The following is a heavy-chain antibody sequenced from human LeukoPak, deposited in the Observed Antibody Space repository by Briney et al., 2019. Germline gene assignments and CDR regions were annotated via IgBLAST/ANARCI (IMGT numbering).Heavy chain of an antibody. D-gene: IGHD3-16*02. Sequence: GGSLRLSCAASGFTFSSYSMNWVRRAPGKGLEWVSYISSSSSYIYYADSVKGRFTISRDNAKNSLYLQMNSLRAEDTAVYYCASLNDYVWGSYPSALDYWGQGTLVTVSS. CDR3: ASLNDYVWGSYPSALDY. V-gene: IGHV3-21*05. CDR1: GFTFSSYS. J-gene: IGHJ4*02. CDR2: ISSSSSYI.